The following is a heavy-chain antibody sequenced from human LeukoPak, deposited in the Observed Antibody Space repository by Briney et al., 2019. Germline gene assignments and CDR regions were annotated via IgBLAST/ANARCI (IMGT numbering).Heavy chain of an antibody. V-gene: IGHV3-21*01. CDR1: GFTFSSYS. J-gene: IGHJ3*02. CDR3: TREEGGAGLYGFEI. D-gene: IGHD1-26*01. Sequence: GGSLRLSCAASGFTFSSYSMNWVRQAPGKGLEWVSSISSSSSYIYYADSLKGRCTISRDNAKNSMYLQMNSLRAEDTAVYYCTREEGGAGLYGFEIWGQGTMVTVSS. CDR2: ISSSSSYI.